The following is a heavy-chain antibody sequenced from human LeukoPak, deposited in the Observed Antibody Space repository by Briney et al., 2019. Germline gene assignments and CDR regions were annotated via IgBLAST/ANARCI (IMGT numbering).Heavy chain of an antibody. D-gene: IGHD3-9*01. CDR3: AKYAYGYDILTGYYTAYYYYMDV. CDR2: ISGSGGST. Sequence: GGSLGLSCAASGFTFSSYAMSWVRQAPGKGLEWVSAISGSGGSTYYADSVKGRFTISRDNSKNTLYLQMNSLRAEDTAVYYCAKYAYGYDILTGYYTAYYYYMDVWGKGTTVTVSS. J-gene: IGHJ6*03. CDR1: GFTFSSYA. V-gene: IGHV3-23*01.